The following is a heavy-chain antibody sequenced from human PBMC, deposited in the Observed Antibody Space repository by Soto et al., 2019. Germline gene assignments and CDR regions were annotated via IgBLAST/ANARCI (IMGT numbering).Heavy chain of an antibody. V-gene: IGHV3-15*07. CDR3: TTLDRYDGSGSCL. J-gene: IGHJ4*02. D-gene: IGHD3-10*01. Sequence: EVQLVESGGGLVKPGGSLGLSCAASGFTFTKAWLNWVRQAPGKGLEWVGRIRSKTDGEIVDYAGPVKGRFTISRDDSKSTLYRHINRLSTEDTAEYYSTTLDRYDGSGSCLWGQGTLVTVSS. CDR2: IRSKTDGEIV. CDR1: GFTFTKAW.